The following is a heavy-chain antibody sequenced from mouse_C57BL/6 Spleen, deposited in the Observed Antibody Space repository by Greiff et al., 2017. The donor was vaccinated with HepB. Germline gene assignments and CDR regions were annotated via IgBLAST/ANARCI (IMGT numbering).Heavy chain of an antibody. CDR2: IDPSDSYT. V-gene: IGHV1-69*01. Sequence: QVQLKQPGAELVMPGASVKLSCKASGYTFTSYWMHWVKQRPGQGLEWIGEIDPSDSYTNYNQKFKGKSTLTVDKSSSTAYMQLSSLTSEDSAVYYCARILTGYYFDYWGQGTTLTVSS. CDR1: GYTFTSYW. J-gene: IGHJ2*01. CDR3: ARILTGYYFDY. D-gene: IGHD4-1*01.